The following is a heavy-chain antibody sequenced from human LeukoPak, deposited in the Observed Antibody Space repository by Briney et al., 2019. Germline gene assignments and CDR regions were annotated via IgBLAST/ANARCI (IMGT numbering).Heavy chain of an antibody. V-gene: IGHV4-59*01. CDR1: GVSISSYY. Sequence: SETLSLTCTVSGVSISSYYWSWLRQPPGKGLEWIGYIYYSGSTNYNPSLKSRVTISVDTSKNQFSLKLSSVTAADTAVYYCARSPSSGYYRFNYWGQGTLVTVSS. CDR2: IYYSGST. J-gene: IGHJ4*02. CDR3: ARSPSSGYYRFNY. D-gene: IGHD3-22*01.